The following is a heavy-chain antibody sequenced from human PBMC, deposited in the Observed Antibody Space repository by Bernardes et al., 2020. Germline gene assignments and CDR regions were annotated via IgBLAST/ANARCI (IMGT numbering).Heavy chain of an antibody. J-gene: IGHJ4*02. Sequence: GSLRLSCAASGFTFSSHWMSWVRQAPGKGLEWVANIRQDGSEKYYVDSVKGRFTISRDNAKNSLYLQMNSLRVEDTAVYYCARDRAWGGDPPHFDYWGQGTLVTVSS. CDR1: GFTFSSHW. V-gene: IGHV3-7*01. D-gene: IGHD2-21*02. CDR3: ARDRAWGGDPPHFDY. CDR2: IRQDGSEK.